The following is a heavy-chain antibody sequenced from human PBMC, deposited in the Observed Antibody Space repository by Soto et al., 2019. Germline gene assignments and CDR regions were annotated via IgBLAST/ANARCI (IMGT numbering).Heavy chain of an antibody. J-gene: IGHJ5*02. CDR1: GGSISSYY. V-gene: IGHV4-59*04. CDR3: ARPIYDILTSSLNWFDP. CDR2: IYYSGST. Sequence: KASETLSLTCTVSGGSISSYYWSWIRQPPGKGLEWIGYIYYSGSTYYNPSLKSRVTISVDTSKNQFSLKLSSVTAADTAVYYCARPIYDILTSSLNWFDPWGQGTLVTVS. D-gene: IGHD3-9*01.